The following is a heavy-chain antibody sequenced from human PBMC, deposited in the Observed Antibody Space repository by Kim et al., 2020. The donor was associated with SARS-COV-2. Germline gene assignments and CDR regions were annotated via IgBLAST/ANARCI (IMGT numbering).Heavy chain of an antibody. Sequence: SVKVSCKASGGTFSSYAISWVRQAPGQGLEWMGGIIPIFGTANYAQKFQGRVTITADESTSTAYMELSSLRSEDTAVYYCARDGMGIYCSGGSCYSRFDYWGQGTLVTVSS. D-gene: IGHD2-15*01. CDR2: IIPIFGTA. CDR3: ARDGMGIYCSGGSCYSRFDY. J-gene: IGHJ4*02. V-gene: IGHV1-69*13. CDR1: GGTFSSYA.